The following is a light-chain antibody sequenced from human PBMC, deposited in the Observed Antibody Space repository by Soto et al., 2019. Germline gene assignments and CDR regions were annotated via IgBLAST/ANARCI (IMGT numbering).Light chain of an antibody. V-gene: IGKV3-15*01. J-gene: IGKJ5*01. Sequence: MTQSPSTLSASVGDRVTITCRASQSVSTNLAWYQCKPGQAPRLLIYSASIRATGIPARFSGSGSGTDFTLTISSLRSEDSAVYFCQQYNHWPPITFGQGTRLEIK. CDR2: SAS. CDR3: QQYNHWPPIT. CDR1: QSVSTN.